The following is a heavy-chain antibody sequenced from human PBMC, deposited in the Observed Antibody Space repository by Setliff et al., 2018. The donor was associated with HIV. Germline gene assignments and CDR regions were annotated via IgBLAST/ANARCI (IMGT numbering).Heavy chain of an antibody. D-gene: IGHD6-19*01. J-gene: IGHJ5*02. Sequence: SETLSLTCAVSGYSISSSYYWGWIRQPPGKGLEWIGSIYYSGSTYYNPSLKSRVTISVDTSKNQLSLILSSVTAADTAVYYCARQPGYSSGWYFTASGFDHWGQGTLVTVSS. V-gene: IGHV4-38-2*01. CDR1: GYSISSSYY. CDR3: ARQPGYSSGWYFTASGFDH. CDR2: IYYSGST.